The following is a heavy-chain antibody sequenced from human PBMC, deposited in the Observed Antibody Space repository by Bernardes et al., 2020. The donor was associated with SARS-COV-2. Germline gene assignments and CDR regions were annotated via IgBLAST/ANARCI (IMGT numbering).Heavy chain of an antibody. CDR2: INCQTGAT. D-gene: IGHD3-10*01. J-gene: IGHJ6*02. V-gene: IGHV1-2*04. CDR3: ARSEQTLGGQYYGSGFYGLDV. CDR1: GYSFTGYD. Sequence: ASVKVSCEASGYSFTGYDIHWVRQAPGQGPEWMGCINCQTGATNYADKSKGWVTMARDWSTNTVYMELSTLKFDDTAVYYCARSEQTLGGQYYGSGFYGLDVWGQGTTVIVSS.